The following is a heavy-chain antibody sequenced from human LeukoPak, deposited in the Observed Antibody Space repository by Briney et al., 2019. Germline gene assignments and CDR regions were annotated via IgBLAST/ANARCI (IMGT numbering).Heavy chain of an antibody. J-gene: IGHJ4*02. CDR3: AKEPVRGGHYDFWSGPRSVPAKAGFDY. Sequence: GGSLRLSCAASGFTFSSYAMSWVRQAPGKGLEWVSTISGSGGSTYYADSVKGRFTISRDDSKNTLYLQMNSLRAEDTAVYYCAKEPVRGGHYDFWSGPRSVPAKAGFDYWGQGTLVTVSS. V-gene: IGHV3-23*01. CDR1: GFTFSSYA. D-gene: IGHD3-3*01. CDR2: ISGSGGST.